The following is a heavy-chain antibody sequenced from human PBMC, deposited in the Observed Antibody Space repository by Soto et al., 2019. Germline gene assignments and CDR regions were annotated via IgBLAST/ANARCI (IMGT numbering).Heavy chain of an antibody. D-gene: IGHD4-17*01. Sequence: GGSLRLSCAASGFTFSSYGMHWVRQAPGKGLEWVAVIWYDGSNKYYADSVKGRFTISRDNSKNTLYLQMNSLRAEDTAVYYCARDLSPLSAVTTLVWGQGTLVTVSS. CDR1: GFTFSSYG. CDR3: ARDLSPLSAVTTLV. CDR2: IWYDGSNK. J-gene: IGHJ4*02. V-gene: IGHV3-33*01.